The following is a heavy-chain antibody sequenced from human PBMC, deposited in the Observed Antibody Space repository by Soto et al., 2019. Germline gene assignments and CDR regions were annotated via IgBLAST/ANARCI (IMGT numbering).Heavy chain of an antibody. CDR3: ARGYGCIDI. D-gene: IGHD1-1*01. V-gene: IGHV4-59*01. CDR2: IYYSGST. Sequence: QVQLQESGPGLVKPSETLSLTCTVSGGSISSYYWSWIRQPPGKGLEWIGYIYYSGSTIYNPSLKSRVNISVDTSKNQFSLKRSSVTAADTAVYYCARGYGCIDIWGQGTMVTVAS. CDR1: GGSISSYY. J-gene: IGHJ3*02.